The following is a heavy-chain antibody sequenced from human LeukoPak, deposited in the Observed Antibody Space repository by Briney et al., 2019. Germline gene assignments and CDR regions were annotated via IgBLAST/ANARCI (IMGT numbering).Heavy chain of an antibody. D-gene: IGHD3/OR15-3a*01. J-gene: IGHJ4*02. V-gene: IGHV3-20*04. Sequence: GGSLRLSCAATGFTFKDYGMHWVRQPPGKGLEWVSGINWEGGGTHYADSVKGRFTISRDNAKNSLYLHMTSLRAEDTAVYYCAKNFGRQQFDSWGQGTLVTVSS. CDR2: INWEGGGT. CDR3: AKNFGRQQFDS. CDR1: GFTFKDYG.